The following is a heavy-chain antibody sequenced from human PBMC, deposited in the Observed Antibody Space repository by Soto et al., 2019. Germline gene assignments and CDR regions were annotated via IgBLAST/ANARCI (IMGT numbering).Heavy chain of an antibody. CDR3: AKDAKILDWLPTSYYFDF. D-gene: IGHD3-9*01. CDR2: ISRSGNST. CDR1: GLSFSSYA. J-gene: IGHJ4*02. V-gene: IGHV3-23*01. Sequence: EVQVLESGGGLAQPGRSLRLSCAVSGLSFSSYAMTWVRQSPGKGLEWVSSISRSGNSTYSADSVRGRFTISRDNSKNTLYLQMNSLRAEDTAVDYCAKDAKILDWLPTSYYFDFWGQGTLVTVSS.